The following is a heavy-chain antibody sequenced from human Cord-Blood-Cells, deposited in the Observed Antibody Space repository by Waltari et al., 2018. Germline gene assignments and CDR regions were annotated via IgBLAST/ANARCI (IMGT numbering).Heavy chain of an antibody. CDR1: GSTFTSYA. V-gene: IGHV1-3*01. CDR3: AREGRGYSGYDFDY. CDR2: INAGNGNT. D-gene: IGHD5-12*01. J-gene: IGHJ4*02. Sequence: QVQLVQSGAEVKKPGASVKVSCKDSGSTFTSYAMHWVRQAPGQRLEWMGWINAGNGNTKYSQKFQGRVTITRDTSASTAYMELSSLRSEDTAVYYCAREGRGYSGYDFDYWGQGTLVTVSS.